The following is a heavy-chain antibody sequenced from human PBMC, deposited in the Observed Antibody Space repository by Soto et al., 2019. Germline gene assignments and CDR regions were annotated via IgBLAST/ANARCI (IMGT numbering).Heavy chain of an antibody. CDR1: GGTFSSYA. CDR3: ASPTKPLSHYYGMDV. J-gene: IGHJ6*04. CDR2: IIPIFGTA. D-gene: IGHD1-1*01. Sequence: QVQLVQSGAEVKKPGSSVKVSCKASGGTFSSYAISWVRQAPGQGLEWMGGIIPIFGTANYAQKFQGRAPXPADESTRTAYMGLGSLGAADTAVYYCASPTKPLSHYYGMDVWGYGTTVTVSS. V-gene: IGHV1-69*12.